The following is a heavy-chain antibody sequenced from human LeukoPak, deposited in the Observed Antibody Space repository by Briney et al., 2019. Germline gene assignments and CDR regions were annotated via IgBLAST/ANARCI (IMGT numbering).Heavy chain of an antibody. CDR3: ARPLGHDFWSGYHDAFDI. J-gene: IGHJ3*02. CDR1: GGSISSGSYY. CDR2: IYTSGST. D-gene: IGHD3-3*01. Sequence: PSQTLSLTCTVSGGSISSGSYYWSWIRQPAGKGLEWIGRIYTSGSTNYNPSLRSRVTMSVDTSKNQFSLKLSSVTAADTAVYYCARPLGHDFWSGYHDAFDIWGQGTMVTVSS. V-gene: IGHV4-61*02.